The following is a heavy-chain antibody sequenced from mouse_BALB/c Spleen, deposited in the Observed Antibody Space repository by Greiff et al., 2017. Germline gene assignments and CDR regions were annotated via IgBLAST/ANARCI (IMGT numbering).Heavy chain of an antibody. D-gene: IGHD1-2*01. CDR2: ISSGGGST. CDR1: GFAFSSYD. CDR3: ARHGVGLLRL. V-gene: IGHV5-12-1*01. J-gene: IGHJ1*01. Sequence: EVQRVESGGGLVKPGGSLKLSCAASGFAFSSYDMSWVRQTPEKRLEWVAYISSGGGSTYYPDTVKGRFTISRDNAKNTLYLQMSSLKSEDTAMYYCARHGVGLLRLWGAGTTVTVSS.